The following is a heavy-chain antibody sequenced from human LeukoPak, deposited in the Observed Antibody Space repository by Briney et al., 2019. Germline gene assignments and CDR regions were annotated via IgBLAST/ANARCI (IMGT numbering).Heavy chain of an antibody. CDR2: INHSGNT. V-gene: IGHV4-34*01. D-gene: IGHD3-16*01. CDR1: GGSFSPYY. Sequence: PSETLSLTCAVSGGSFSPYYWSWIRQPPGKGLEWIGQINHSGNTLYNPSLISRVTISLDSSKNHFSLSLNSVTAADTAVYYCARGPSPYADPFDSWGQGTLVTVSS. CDR3: ARGPSPYADPFDS. J-gene: IGHJ4*02.